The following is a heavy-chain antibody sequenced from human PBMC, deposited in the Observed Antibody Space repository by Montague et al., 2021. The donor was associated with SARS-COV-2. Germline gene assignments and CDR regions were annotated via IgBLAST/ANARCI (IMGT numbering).Heavy chain of an antibody. CDR2: IYHTGRT. Sequence: SETLSLTCVLSGDSISTDNWCTCVSVPPGNRLEWVGGIYHTGRTKYKPSLKSRVIMSVDKSLNQFSLMLTSVTAADTASYYCARKGRGRSDLAYWGQGTLVTVSS. CDR3: ARKGRGRSDLAY. CDR1: GDSISTDNW. J-gene: IGHJ4*02. D-gene: IGHD1-26*01. V-gene: IGHV4-4*02.